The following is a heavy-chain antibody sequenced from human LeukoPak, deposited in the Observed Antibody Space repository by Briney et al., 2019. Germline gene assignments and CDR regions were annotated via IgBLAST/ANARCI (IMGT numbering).Heavy chain of an antibody. V-gene: IGHV4-59*01. CDR3: ARATPGSWYYFDY. D-gene: IGHD6-13*01. Sequence: SETLSLTCTVSGGSISSYYWNWIRQPPGKGLEWIGYIYSSGTTNYNPSLKSRVTISPDTSKNQFSLRLSSVTAADTAVFYCARATPGSWYYFDYWGQGTLVTVSS. J-gene: IGHJ4*02. CDR2: IYSSGTT. CDR1: GGSISSYY.